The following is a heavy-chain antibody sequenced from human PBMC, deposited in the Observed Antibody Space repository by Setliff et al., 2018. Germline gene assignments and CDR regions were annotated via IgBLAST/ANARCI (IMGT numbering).Heavy chain of an antibody. CDR1: GFTFSRYW. CDR3: ARGRTVGATNRHRLYYFDY. CDR2: ISSSGSTI. D-gene: IGHD1-26*01. V-gene: IGHV3-11*01. Sequence: GGSLRLSCAASGFTFSRYWMGWVRQAPGKGLEWVSYISSSGSTIYYADSVKGRFTISRDNAKNSLYLQMNSLRAEDTAVNYCARGRTVGATNRHRLYYFDYWGQGTLVTVSS. J-gene: IGHJ4*02.